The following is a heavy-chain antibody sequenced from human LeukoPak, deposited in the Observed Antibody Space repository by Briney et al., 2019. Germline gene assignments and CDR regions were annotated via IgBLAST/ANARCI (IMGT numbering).Heavy chain of an antibody. J-gene: IGHJ3*02. CDR2: ISHSAST. CDR3: ARESSRNAFDI. Sequence: SETLSLTCAIYGGSFSGYYWSWIRQPPGKGLEWIGEISHSASTNYNPSLKSRVTISVDTSKNQFSLKLSSVTAADTAVYYCARESSRNAFDIWGQGTMVTVSS. V-gene: IGHV4-34*01. CDR1: GGSFSGYY.